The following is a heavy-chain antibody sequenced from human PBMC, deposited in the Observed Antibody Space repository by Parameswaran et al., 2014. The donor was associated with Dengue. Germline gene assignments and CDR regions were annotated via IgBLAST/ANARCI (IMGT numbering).Heavy chain of an antibody. J-gene: IGHJ6*02. V-gene: IGHV3-7*04. Sequence: RWIRQPPGKGLEWVANIKQDGSEKYYVDSVKGRFTISRDNSKNTLYLQMNSLRAEDTAVYYCARGVGAQLRRPGMDVWGQGTTVTVSS. D-gene: IGHD1-26*01. CDR2: IKQDGSEK. CDR3: ARGVGAQLRRPGMDV.